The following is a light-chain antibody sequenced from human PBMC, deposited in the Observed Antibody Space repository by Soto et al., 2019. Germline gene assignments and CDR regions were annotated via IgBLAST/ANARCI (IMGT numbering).Light chain of an antibody. J-gene: IGLJ3*02. CDR2: RND. CDR1: TSNLGSNF. CDR3: AAWDDSLSGVV. V-gene: IGLV1-47*01. Sequence: QSVLTQPPSASGTPGQRVTISCSGSTSNLGSNFVYWYQQVPGAAPKLLISRNDQRPSGVPDRFSGSKSGTSASLAISGLRSEDEADYHCAAWDDSLSGVVSGGGTQLTVL.